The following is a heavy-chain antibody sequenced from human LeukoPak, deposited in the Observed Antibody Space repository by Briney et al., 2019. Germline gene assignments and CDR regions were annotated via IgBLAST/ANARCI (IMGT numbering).Heavy chain of an antibody. V-gene: IGHV4-39*01. D-gene: IGHD6-13*01. J-gene: IGHJ5*02. CDR3: ARRERYSSTHYP. CDR1: GGSISSSSYY. CDR2: IYYSGST. Sequence: PSETLSLTCTVSGGSISSSSYYWGWIRQPPGKGLEWIGSIYYSGSTYYNPSLKSRVTISVDTSKNQFSLKLSSVTAADTAVYYCARRERYSSTHYPWGQGTLVTVSS.